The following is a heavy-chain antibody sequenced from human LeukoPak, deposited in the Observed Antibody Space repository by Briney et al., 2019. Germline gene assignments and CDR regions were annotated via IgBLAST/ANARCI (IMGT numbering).Heavy chain of an antibody. V-gene: IGHV3-23*01. CDR3: VKEHDVILITNNWFDP. CDR2: ISGRGSGGST. J-gene: IGHJ5*02. Sequence: GGSLRLSCAASGFTFSSSAMSRVRQAPGKGLEWVSTISGRGSGGSTYYADSVKGRFTISRDNSKNTLYLQMNSLRAEDTAVYYCVKEHDVILITNNWFDPWGQGTLVTVSS. D-gene: IGHD1-20*01. CDR1: GFTFSSSA.